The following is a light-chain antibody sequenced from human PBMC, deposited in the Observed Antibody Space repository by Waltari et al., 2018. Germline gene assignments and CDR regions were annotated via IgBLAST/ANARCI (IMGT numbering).Light chain of an antibody. J-gene: IGKJ4*01. CDR3: QQRSNWPPKLT. Sequence: IVLTQSPAPLSLSPGERATLSCRASQSVSRYLAWYQQKPCQAPRLLIYDASNRATGIPSRCSGSGSGTDFTLTISSLEPEDFAVYYCQQRSNWPPKLTFGGGTKVEIK. V-gene: IGKV3-11*01. CDR2: DAS. CDR1: QSVSRY.